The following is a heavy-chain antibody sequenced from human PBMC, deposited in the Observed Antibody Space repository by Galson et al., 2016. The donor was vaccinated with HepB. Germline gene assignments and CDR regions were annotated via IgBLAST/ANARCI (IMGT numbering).Heavy chain of an antibody. CDR1: GFTFSNYG. CDR2: IWDDGSNK. Sequence: SLRLSCAASGFTFSNYGMHWVRQAPGKGLEWVAVIWDDGSNKYYADSVKGRFTVSRDNSKNTLYLQMNGLRAEDTAVYYCARSEHLVPGDYWGQGTLVTVSS. V-gene: IGHV3-33*01. CDR3: ARSEHLVPGDY. D-gene: IGHD6-13*01. J-gene: IGHJ4*02.